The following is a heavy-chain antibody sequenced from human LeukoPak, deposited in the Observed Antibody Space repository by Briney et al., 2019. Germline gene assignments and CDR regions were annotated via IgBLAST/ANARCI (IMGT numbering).Heavy chain of an antibody. V-gene: IGHV1-69*05. D-gene: IGHD3-10*01. CDR2: IIPIFGTA. CDR3: AQDTNYYGSGFSFY. Sequence: SVKVSCKASGGTFSSYAISWVRQAPGQGLEWMGRIIPIFGTANYAQKFQGRVTITTDESTRTAYMELSSLRSEDTAVYYCAQDTNYYGSGFSFYWGQGTLVTVSS. J-gene: IGHJ4*02. CDR1: GGTFSSYA.